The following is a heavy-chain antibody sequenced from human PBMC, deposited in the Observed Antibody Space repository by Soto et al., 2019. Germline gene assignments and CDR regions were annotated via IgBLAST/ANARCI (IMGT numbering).Heavy chain of an antibody. CDR2: IYYSGST. D-gene: IGHD5-12*01. J-gene: IGHJ4*02. CDR3: ARGRDGYRYDY. Sequence: PSETLSLTCTVSGGSISSYCWSWIRQPPGKGLEWIGYIYYSGSTNYNPSLKSRVTISVDTSKNQFSLKLSSVTAADTAVYYCARGRDGYRYDYWGQGTLVTVSS. CDR1: GGSISSYC. V-gene: IGHV4-59*01.